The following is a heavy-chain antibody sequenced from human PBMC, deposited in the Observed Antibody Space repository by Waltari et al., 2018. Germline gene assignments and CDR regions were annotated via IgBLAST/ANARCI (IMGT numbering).Heavy chain of an antibody. V-gene: IGHV1-69*12. J-gene: IGHJ4*02. CDR1: GDTFRRYA. CDR3: ARSYYYDRRANYPSLGAFDS. D-gene: IGHD3-22*01. Sequence: QVQLVQSGAEVKKPGSSVKVSCKASGDTFRRYAISWVRQAPGQGLEWMGGSIPLFGTTNYAQKFQGRVTMTADEPTSTAYVELSSLKSEDTTVYFCARSYYYDRRANYPSLGAFDSWGQGTLVTVSS. CDR2: SIPLFGTT.